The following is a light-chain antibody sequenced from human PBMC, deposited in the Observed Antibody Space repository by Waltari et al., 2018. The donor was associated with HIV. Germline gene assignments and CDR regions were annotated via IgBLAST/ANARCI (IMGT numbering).Light chain of an antibody. J-gene: IGKJ4*01. CDR2: AVS. V-gene: IGKV1-9*01. CDR3: QQLKSYPVT. Sequence: IQLTQSPYFLSASVGDPVRHTCLATQGVGSSLAWYQKKPWRPPNLLIYAVSVLQSGVPSRFSASGSGTEFTLTISGLQPEDLATYYCQQLKSYPVTFGGGTEVDSK. CDR1: QGVGSS.